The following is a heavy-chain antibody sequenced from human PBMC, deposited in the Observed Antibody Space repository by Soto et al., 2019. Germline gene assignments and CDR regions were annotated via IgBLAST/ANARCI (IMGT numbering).Heavy chain of an antibody. J-gene: IGHJ6*02. D-gene: IGHD2-21*02. CDR1: GYTFTKYI. Sequence: ASGKVSCKASGYTFTKYIMHWVRQAPGQRLEWMGWINAGNGNTKYSQKFQGRVTITRDTSASTAYMELSSLRSEDTAVYYCASAYCGGDCSNYYYGMDVWGQGTTVTVSS. V-gene: IGHV1-3*01. CDR3: ASAYCGGDCSNYYYGMDV. CDR2: INAGNGNT.